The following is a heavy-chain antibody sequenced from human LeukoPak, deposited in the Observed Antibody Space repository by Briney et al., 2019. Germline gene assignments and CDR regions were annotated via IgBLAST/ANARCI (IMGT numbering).Heavy chain of an antibody. V-gene: IGHV3-23*01. D-gene: IGHD3-9*01. CDR3: AKWGDFDVLTGYYVPDF. J-gene: IGHJ4*02. CDR2: ITGSGGNT. CDR1: GFTFSNYA. Sequence: GGSLRLSCAASGFTFSNYAMSWVRQAPGKGLEWVSAITGSGGNTYCADSAKGRFTISRDNSKNTLYLQMNSLRAEDTAVYYCAKWGDFDVLTGYYVPDFWGQGTLVTVSS.